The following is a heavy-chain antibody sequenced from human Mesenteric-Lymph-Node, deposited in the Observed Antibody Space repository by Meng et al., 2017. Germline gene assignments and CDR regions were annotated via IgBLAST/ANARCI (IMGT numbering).Heavy chain of an antibody. D-gene: IGHD3-3*01. CDR2: ISGSGSTT. Sequence: GGSLRLSCAASGVSFRSYAMSWVRQAPGKGLEWVSSISGSGSTTYYADSVKGRFTISRDNSKNTLYLQMNSLRAEDTALYYCAKGSGVTIFGVADDYWGQGTLVTVSS. J-gene: IGHJ4*02. CDR1: GVSFRSYA. CDR3: AKGSGVTIFGVADDY. V-gene: IGHV3-23*01.